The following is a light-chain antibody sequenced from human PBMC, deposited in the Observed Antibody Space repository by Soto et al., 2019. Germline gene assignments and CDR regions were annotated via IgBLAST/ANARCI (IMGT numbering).Light chain of an antibody. CDR2: EDN. Sequence: NFMLTQPHSVSESPGKTVTISCTATSGSIASNNVHWYQQRPGSAPTTVIYEDNQRPSGVPDRFSGSIDYSSNSASLTISGLETEDEADYYCQSADSSNLVFGGGTKLTVL. CDR3: QSADSSNLV. CDR1: SGSIASNN. V-gene: IGLV6-57*02. J-gene: IGLJ2*01.